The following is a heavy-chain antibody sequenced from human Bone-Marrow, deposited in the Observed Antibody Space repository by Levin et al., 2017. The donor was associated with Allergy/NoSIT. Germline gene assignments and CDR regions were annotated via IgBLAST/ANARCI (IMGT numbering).Heavy chain of an antibody. V-gene: IGHV1-18*01. J-gene: IGHJ5*02. CDR1: GYTFTSYG. Sequence: ASVKVSCKASGYTFTSYGISWVRQAPGQGLEWMGWISAYNGNTNYAQKLQGRVTMTTDTSTSTAYMELRSLRSDDTAVYYCARDRTMVRGSYWFDPWGQGTLVTVSS. CDR3: ARDRTMVRGSYWFDP. D-gene: IGHD3-10*01. CDR2: ISAYNGNT.